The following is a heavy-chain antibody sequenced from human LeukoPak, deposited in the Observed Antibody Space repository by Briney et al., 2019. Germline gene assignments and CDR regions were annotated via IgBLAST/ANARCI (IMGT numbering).Heavy chain of an antibody. Sequence: GASLRLSCAASGFIFSNYAMSWVRQAPGKGREWVSAIGGRDGGTYYADSVKGRFTVSRDDPKNTLYPQMNTLRVEDTAVYYCAKWEDYDILTGYYDSDYWGHGTLVTVSS. J-gene: IGHJ4*01. CDR3: AKWEDYDILTGYYDSDY. V-gene: IGHV3-23*01. CDR2: IGGRDGGT. D-gene: IGHD3-9*01. CDR1: GFIFSNYA.